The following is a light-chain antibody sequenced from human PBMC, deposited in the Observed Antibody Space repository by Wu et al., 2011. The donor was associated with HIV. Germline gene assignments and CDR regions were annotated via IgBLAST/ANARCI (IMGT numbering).Light chain of an antibody. V-gene: IGKV3D-20*02. CDR1: QSVPNSQ. Sequence: EIVVTQSPGTLSLSPGERVTLSCRASQSVPNSQLAWYQQKPGQPPRLLFYDASSRATGIPDRFSGSGSGTDFTLTIRSLEPEDFAVYYCQQGSDWPLTFGQGTRLEI. J-gene: IGKJ5*01. CDR3: QQGSDWPLT. CDR2: DAS.